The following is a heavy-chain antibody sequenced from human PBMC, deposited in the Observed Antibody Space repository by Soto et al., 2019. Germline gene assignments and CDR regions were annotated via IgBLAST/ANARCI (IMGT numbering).Heavy chain of an antibody. V-gene: IGHV3-23*01. CDR1: GFTFSSYA. CDR3: AKEFMVRGVPPLSFGMDV. CDR2: ISGSGGST. Sequence: LRLSCAASGFTFSSYAMSWVRQAPGKGLEWVSGISGSGGSTYYTDPVKGRFTISRDNSKNTLYLQVNSLRAEDTALYYCAKEFMVRGVPPLSFGMDVWGQGTTVTVSS. J-gene: IGHJ6*02. D-gene: IGHD3-10*01.